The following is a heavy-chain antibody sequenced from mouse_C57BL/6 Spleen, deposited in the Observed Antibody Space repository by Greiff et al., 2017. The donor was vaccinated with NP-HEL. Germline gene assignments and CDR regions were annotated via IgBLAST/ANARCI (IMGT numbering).Heavy chain of an antibody. V-gene: IGHV1-26*01. D-gene: IGHD1-1*01. CDR1: GYTFTDYY. J-gene: IGHJ4*01. CDR3: ARYSYGTHLYYYAMDY. Sequence: VQLQQSGPELVKPGASVKISCKASGYTFTDYYMNWVKQSHGKSLEWIGDINPNNGGTSYNQKFKGKATLTVDKSSSTAYMELRSLTSEDSAVYYCARYSYGTHLYYYAMDYWGQGTSVTVSS. CDR2: INPNNGGT.